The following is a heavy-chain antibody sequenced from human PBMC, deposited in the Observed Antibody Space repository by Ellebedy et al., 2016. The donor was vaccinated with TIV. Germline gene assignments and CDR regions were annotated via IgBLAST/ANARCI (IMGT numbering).Heavy chain of an antibody. CDR1: GFSFGDHG. V-gene: IGHV3-7*01. J-gene: IGHJ4*02. Sequence: GGSLRLSCTTSGFSFGDHGMSWFRQAPGKGLEWVANINQDGSGKYYVDSVKGRFTISRDNAKNSLYLQMNSLRAEDTAVYYCARDHVSGWALGFWGQGTLVTVSS. CDR2: INQDGSGK. D-gene: IGHD6-19*01. CDR3: ARDHVSGWALGF.